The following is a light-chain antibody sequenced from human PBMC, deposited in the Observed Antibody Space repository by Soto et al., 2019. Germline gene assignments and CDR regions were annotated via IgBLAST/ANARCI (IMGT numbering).Light chain of an antibody. CDR3: SSYAGSSNV. Sequence: QSALTQPPSASGSPGQSVAISSTGTSSDVGGYNYVSWYQQHPGKAPKLMIYEVNKRPSGVPDRFSGSKSGNTASLTVSGLQAEDEADYYCSSYAGSSNVFGTGTKVTDL. J-gene: IGLJ1*01. CDR2: EVN. V-gene: IGLV2-8*01. CDR1: SSDVGGYNY.